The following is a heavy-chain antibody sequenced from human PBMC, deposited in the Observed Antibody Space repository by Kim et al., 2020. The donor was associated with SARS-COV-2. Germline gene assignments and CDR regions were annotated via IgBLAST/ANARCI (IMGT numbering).Heavy chain of an antibody. Sequence: SETLSLTCTVSGGSISSGGYYWSWIRQHPGKGLEWIGYIYYSGSTYYNPSLKSRVTISVDTSKNQFSLKLSSVTAADTAVYYCASGYGDYSVPDYWGQGTLVTVSS. D-gene: IGHD4-17*01. CDR1: GGSISSGGYY. V-gene: IGHV4-31*03. CDR2: IYYSGST. CDR3: ASGYGDYSVPDY. J-gene: IGHJ4*02.